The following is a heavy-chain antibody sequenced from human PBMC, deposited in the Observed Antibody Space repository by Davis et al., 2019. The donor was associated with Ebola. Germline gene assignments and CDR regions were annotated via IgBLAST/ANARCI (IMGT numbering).Heavy chain of an antibody. V-gene: IGHV1-8*01. CDR1: GYTFTSYD. D-gene: IGHD2-15*01. J-gene: IGHJ5*02. Sequence: AASVKVSCKASGYTFTSYDINWVRQATGQGFEWMGWMNPNSGNTGYAQKFQGRVTMTRDTSTSTAYMELSSLRSDDTAVYYCARDCSGTSCYFKWFDPWGQGTLVTVSS. CDR3: ARDCSGTSCYFKWFDP. CDR2: MNPNSGNT.